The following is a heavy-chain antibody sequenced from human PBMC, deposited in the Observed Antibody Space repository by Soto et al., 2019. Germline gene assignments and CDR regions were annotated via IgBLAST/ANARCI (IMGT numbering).Heavy chain of an antibody. CDR3: AKFHPSSSASRELLPTTDDAFDI. D-gene: IGHD2-15*01. V-gene: IGHV3-23*01. Sequence: GGSLRLSCAASGFTFSSYAMSWVRQAPGKGLEWVSAISGSGGSTYYADSVKGRFTISRDNSKNTLYLQMNSLRAEDTAVYYCAKFHPSSSASRELLPTTDDAFDIWGQGTMVTVSS. CDR1: GFTFSSYA. CDR2: ISGSGGST. J-gene: IGHJ3*02.